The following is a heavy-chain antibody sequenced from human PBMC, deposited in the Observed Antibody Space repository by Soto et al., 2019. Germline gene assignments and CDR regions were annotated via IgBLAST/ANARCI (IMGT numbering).Heavy chain of an antibody. CDR2: MNPTTGGT. V-gene: IGHV1-2*02. D-gene: IGHD2-21*01. CDR3: AREFTSASRRDLDS. J-gene: IGHJ4*02. CDR1: EYTFTDYY. Sequence: QVQLVQSGAEVKKPGASVKISCKTSEYTFTDYYLHWVRQAPGQGLEWMGWMNPTTGGTMYPQKFQGRVTMTRDTSTSTAYMEVNRLTYDDTAVYYCAREFTSASRRDLDSWGQGTLVTVSS.